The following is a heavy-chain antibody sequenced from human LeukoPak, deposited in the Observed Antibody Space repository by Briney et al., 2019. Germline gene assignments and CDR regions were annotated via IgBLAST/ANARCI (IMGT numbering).Heavy chain of an antibody. J-gene: IGHJ3*02. CDR3: ASSAGSGGFVTAFDI. CDR1: GYTFTSYY. D-gene: IGHD2-15*01. CDR2: INPSGGST. V-gene: IGHV1-46*01. Sequence: ASVKVSCKASGYTFTSYYMHWVRQAPGQGLEWMGIINPSGGSTSYTQKFQGRVTMTRDTSTSTVYMELSSLRSKDTAVYYCASSAGSGGFVTAFDIWGQGTMVTVSS.